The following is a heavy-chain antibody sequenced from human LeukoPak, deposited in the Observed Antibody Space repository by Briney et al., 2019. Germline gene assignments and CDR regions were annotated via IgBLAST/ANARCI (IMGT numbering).Heavy chain of an antibody. Sequence: SQTLSLTCTVSGGSISSGDYYWSWIRQPPGKGLEWIGYIYYSGSTYYNPSLKSRDTISVDTSKNQFSLKLSSVTAADTAVYYCARAAYDFWSGYYKGAFDIWGQGTMVTVSS. D-gene: IGHD3-3*01. CDR2: IYYSGST. CDR3: ARAAYDFWSGYYKGAFDI. V-gene: IGHV4-30-4*01. J-gene: IGHJ3*02. CDR1: GGSISSGDYY.